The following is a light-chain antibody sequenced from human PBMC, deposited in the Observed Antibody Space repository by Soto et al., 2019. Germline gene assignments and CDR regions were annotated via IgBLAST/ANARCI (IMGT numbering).Light chain of an antibody. CDR3: CSYGGSSTYV. CDR1: SRDVGSYNL. Sequence: QSVLTQPASVSGSPGQSITISYTGTSRDVGSYNLVSWYQQHPGKAPKLMIYEGIKRPSGVSNRFSGSKSGNTASLTISGLKAEDEADYYCCSYGGSSTYVFGTGTKVTVL. J-gene: IGLJ1*01. V-gene: IGLV2-23*01. CDR2: EGI.